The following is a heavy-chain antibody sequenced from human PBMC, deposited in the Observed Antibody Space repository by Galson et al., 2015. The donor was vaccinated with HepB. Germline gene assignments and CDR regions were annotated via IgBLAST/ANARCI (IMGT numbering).Heavy chain of an antibody. V-gene: IGHV3-72*01. CDR3: TRDQNGGKSEFTAFDI. CDR2: SRNKANGYTT. J-gene: IGHJ3*02. Sequence: SLRLSCAASGFTLSDHYIDWVRQAPGKGLEWVGRSRNKANGYTTEYAASVKGRFTISRDDSENSLYLQMNSLKTEDTAVYYCTRDQNGGKSEFTAFDIWGQGTMVTVSS. D-gene: IGHD4-23*01. CDR1: GFTLSDHY.